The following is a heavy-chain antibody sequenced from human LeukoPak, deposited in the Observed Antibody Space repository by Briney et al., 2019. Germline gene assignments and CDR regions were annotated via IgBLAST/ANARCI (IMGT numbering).Heavy chain of an antibody. CDR3: AREGDSGSYSSAFDI. V-gene: IGHV1-2*02. CDR2: INPNSGGT. Sequence: ASVKVSCKASGYTFTGYYMHWVRQAPGQGLEWMGWINPNSGGTNYAPKFQGRVTMTRDTSISTAYMELSRLTSDDTAVYYCAREGDSGSYSSAFDIWGQGTMVTVSS. J-gene: IGHJ3*02. CDR1: GYTFTGYY. D-gene: IGHD1-26*01.